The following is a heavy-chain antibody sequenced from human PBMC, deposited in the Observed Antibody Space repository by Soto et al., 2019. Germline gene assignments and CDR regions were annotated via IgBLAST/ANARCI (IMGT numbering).Heavy chain of an antibody. CDR3: AAEYVWGSYRL. CDR1: GASIGTSNW. Sequence: SETLSLTCAVSGASIGTSNWWSWVRQSPGKGLEWIGEIHDSGSTKYNPSLKSRVTISVDTSKNQFSLKLSSVTAADTAVYYCAAEYVWGSYRLWGEGTLVTVSS. CDR2: IHDSGST. J-gene: IGHJ4*02. V-gene: IGHV4-4*02. D-gene: IGHD3-16*02.